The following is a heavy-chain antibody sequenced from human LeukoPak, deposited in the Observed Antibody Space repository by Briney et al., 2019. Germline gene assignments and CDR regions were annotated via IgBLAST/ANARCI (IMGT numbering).Heavy chain of an antibody. CDR1: GYTFSGYY. CDR3: ARGNCSGGSCYFQTEYFHH. CDR2: INPNSGGT. J-gene: IGHJ1*01. V-gene: IGHV1-2*02. D-gene: IGHD2-15*01. Sequence: GASVKVSCKASGYTFSGYYMHWVRQAPGQGLEWMGWINPNSGGTNYAQKFQGRVTMTRDTSISTAYMELSRLRSDDTAVYYCARGNCSGGSCYFQTEYFHHWGQGTLVTVSS.